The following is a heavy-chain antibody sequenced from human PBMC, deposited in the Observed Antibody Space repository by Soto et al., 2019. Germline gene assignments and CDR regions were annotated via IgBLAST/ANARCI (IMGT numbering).Heavy chain of an antibody. CDR3: AREPGDEGGNWFDP. D-gene: IGHD2-21*01. CDR2: IIPIFGTA. CDR1: GGTFSSYA. V-gene: IGHV1-69*13. Sequence: EASVKVSCKASGGTFSSYAISWVRQAPGQGLEWMGGIIPIFGTANYAQKFQGRVTITADESTSTAYMELSSLRSEDTAVYYCAREPGDEGGNWFDPWGQGTLVTSPQ. J-gene: IGHJ5*02.